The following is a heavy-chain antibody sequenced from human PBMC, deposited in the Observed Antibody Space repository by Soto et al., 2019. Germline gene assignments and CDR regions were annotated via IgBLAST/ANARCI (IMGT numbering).Heavy chain of an antibody. CDR2: FDPEDGET. Sequence: ASVKVSCKVSGYTLTELSMHWVRQAPGKGLEWMGGFDPEDGETIYAQKFQGRVTMTEDTSTDTAYMELSSLRSEDTAVYYCATVGGPYCTNGVCPFDYSGQGTLVTVSS. J-gene: IGHJ4*01. CDR1: GYTLTELS. CDR3: ATVGGPYCTNGVCPFDY. D-gene: IGHD2-8*01. V-gene: IGHV1-24*01.